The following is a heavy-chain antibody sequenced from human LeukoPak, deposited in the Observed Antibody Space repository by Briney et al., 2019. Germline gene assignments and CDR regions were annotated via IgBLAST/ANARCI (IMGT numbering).Heavy chain of an antibody. CDR3: ARESPSSWNH. CDR2: ISSSSSYI. J-gene: IGHJ4*02. D-gene: IGHD6-13*01. Sequence: GGSLRLSCAASGFTFSSYWMSWVRQAPGKGLEWVSSISSSSSYIYYADSVKGRFTISSDNAKNSLYLQMNSLRAEDTAVYYCARESPSSWNHWGQGTLVTVSS. CDR1: GFTFSSYW. V-gene: IGHV3-21*01.